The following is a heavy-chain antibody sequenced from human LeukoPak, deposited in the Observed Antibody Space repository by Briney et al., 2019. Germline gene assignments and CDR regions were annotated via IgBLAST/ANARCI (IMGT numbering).Heavy chain of an antibody. CDR2: ISNNGDYT. J-gene: IGHJ4*02. CDR3: AKGESNWGTSPPFDY. D-gene: IGHD7-27*01. CDR1: GFSFSTYA. V-gene: IGHV3-23*05. Sequence: GGSLRLSGAASGFSFSTYAMSWVRQAPGKGLEWVSAISNNGDYTYYVDSVKGRFTISRDNSKNTLYLQMNSLRAEDTAVYSCAKGESNWGTSPPFDYWGQGTLVTVSS.